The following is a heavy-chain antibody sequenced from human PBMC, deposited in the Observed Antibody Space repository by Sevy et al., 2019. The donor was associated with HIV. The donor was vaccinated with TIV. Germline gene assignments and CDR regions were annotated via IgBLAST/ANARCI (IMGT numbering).Heavy chain of an antibody. CDR2: IKSNTDGGTT. CDR3: TTKKDFWSGYFYFDY. Sequence: GGSLRLSCAASGFTFSKAWMSWVRQAPGKGLEWLGRIKSNTDGGTTDYAEPVKGRFTISRDDSKNTLYLQVNSLKTDDTAVHYCTTKKDFWSGYFYFDYWGQGTLVTVSS. V-gene: IGHV3-15*01. J-gene: IGHJ4*02. CDR1: GFTFSKAW. D-gene: IGHD3-3*01.